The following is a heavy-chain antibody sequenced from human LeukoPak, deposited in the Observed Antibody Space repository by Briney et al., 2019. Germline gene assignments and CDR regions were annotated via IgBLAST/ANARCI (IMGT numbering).Heavy chain of an antibody. CDR2: ISSGSGYI. CDR3: TTPAAGPRAEYSQH. J-gene: IGHJ1*01. Sequence: GGSLRLSCAASGFIFSRLAMSWVRQAPGKGLEWVSSISSGSGYIYSADSVKGRFTTSRDNTRNSLYLEMNSLRAEDTAIYYCTTPAAGPRAEYSQHWGQGTLVTVSS. CDR1: GFIFSRLA. V-gene: IGHV3-21*01. D-gene: IGHD6-13*01.